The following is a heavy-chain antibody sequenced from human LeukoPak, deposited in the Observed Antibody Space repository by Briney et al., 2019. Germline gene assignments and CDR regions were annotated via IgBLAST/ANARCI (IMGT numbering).Heavy chain of an antibody. CDR1: GGSISSYY. J-gene: IGHJ4*02. V-gene: IGHV4-59*01. D-gene: IGHD3-10*01. CDR2: IYYSGST. Sequence: PSETLSLTCTVSGGSISSYYWSWIRQPPGKGLEWVGYIYYSGSTNYNPSLKSRVTISLDTSKTQFSLKLSSVTAADTAVYYCARRSGWGSGGYYKYWGQGTLVTGSS. CDR3: ARRSGWGSGGYYKY.